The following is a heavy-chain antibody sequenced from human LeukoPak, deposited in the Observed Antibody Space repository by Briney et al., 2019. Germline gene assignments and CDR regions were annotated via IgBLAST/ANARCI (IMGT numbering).Heavy chain of an antibody. CDR1: GFNFNNYG. J-gene: IGHJ4*02. CDR3: ARPSGSVTIFGVVDYFDY. D-gene: IGHD3-3*01. V-gene: IGHV3-30*04. Sequence: GGSLRLSCVVSGFNFNNYGMNWVRQPPGNGLDWVVSIAYDGSNENYAESVKGRFTISRDNSKNTLYLQLSSLTAEDTAVYYCARPSGSVTIFGVVDYFDYWGQGSLVTVSS. CDR2: IAYDGSNE.